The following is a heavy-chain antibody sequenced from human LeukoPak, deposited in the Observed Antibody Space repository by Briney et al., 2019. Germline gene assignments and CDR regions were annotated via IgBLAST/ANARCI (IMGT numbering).Heavy chain of an antibody. Sequence: SETLSLTCTVSGGSIGSGTYYWTWLRQPAGKGLEWIGRFYTGGSTNYNPSLRSRVSISLDMSKNQFSLKLSSVTAADTAVYYCARRRAVRGAIDYWGQGTLVTVSS. J-gene: IGHJ4*02. CDR1: GGSIGSGTYY. D-gene: IGHD3-10*01. CDR2: FYTGGST. CDR3: ARRRAVRGAIDY. V-gene: IGHV4-61*02.